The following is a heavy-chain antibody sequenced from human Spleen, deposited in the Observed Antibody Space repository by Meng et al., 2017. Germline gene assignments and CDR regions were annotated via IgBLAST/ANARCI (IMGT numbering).Heavy chain of an antibody. D-gene: IGHD3-3*02. J-gene: IGHJ4*02. CDR3: ARAKGVHSALAFLDC. CDR2: ISCNSGRR. V-gene: IGHV3-9*01. Sequence: GGSLRLSCTASEFIFDDHAIHWVRQAPGKGLEWVSGISCNSGRRGYADSVKGRFTISRDNSKNTLSLQMNSLNTEDTAIYYCARAKGVHSALAFLDCWGQGTLVTVSS. CDR1: EFIFDDHA.